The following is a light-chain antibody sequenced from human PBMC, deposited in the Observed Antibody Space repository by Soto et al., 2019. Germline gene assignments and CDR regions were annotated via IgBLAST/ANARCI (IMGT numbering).Light chain of an antibody. J-gene: IGLJ2*01. CDR3: SSYTSSSTTV. CDR1: SSYVGGYNY. V-gene: IGLV2-14*01. Sequence: QSALTQPASVSGSPGQSITISCTGTSSYVGGYNYVSWYQQHPGKAPKLMIYDVSNRPSGVSNRFSGSKSGNTASLTISGLQAEDEADYYCSSYTSSSTTVFGGGTKLTVL. CDR2: DVS.